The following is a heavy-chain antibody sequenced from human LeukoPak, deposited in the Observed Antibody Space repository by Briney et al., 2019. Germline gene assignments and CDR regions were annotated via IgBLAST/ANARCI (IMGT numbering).Heavy chain of an antibody. D-gene: IGHD6-19*01. J-gene: IGHJ6*02. CDR1: GYTFTGYY. CDR2: INPNSGGT. V-gene: IGHV1-2*02. Sequence: SVKVSCKASGYTFTGYYMHWVRQAPGQGLEWMGWINPNSGGTNYAQKFQGRVTMTRDTSISTAYMELSRLISDDTAVYYCARGSGWYQYGMDVWGQGTTVTVSS. CDR3: ARGSGWYQYGMDV.